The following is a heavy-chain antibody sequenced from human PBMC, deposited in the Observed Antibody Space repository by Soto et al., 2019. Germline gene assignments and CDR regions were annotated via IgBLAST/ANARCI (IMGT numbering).Heavy chain of an antibody. CDR1: GYIFTSYD. J-gene: IGHJ3*02. D-gene: IGHD2-2*01. CDR3: ARYFYCSSTSCYFDAFDI. V-gene: IGHV1-8*01. Sequence: ASVKVSCKASGYIFTSYDINWVRQATGQGLEWMGWMNPNSGNTGYAQKFQGRVTMTRNTSISTAYMELSSLRSEDTAVYYCARYFYCSSTSCYFDAFDIWGQGTMVTVSS. CDR2: MNPNSGNT.